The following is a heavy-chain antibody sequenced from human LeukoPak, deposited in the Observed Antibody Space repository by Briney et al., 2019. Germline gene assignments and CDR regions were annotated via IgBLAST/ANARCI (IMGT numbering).Heavy chain of an antibody. Sequence: ASETLSFTCTGSGGSISRYYWSWIRQPPGKGLEWIGYIYYSGSTDYNPSLKSRVTISIDTSKNQFSLKLRSVNAADTAVYYCARDIRFFESGPDYYYGMDVWGQGTTVTVSS. CDR1: GGSISRYY. D-gene: IGHD3-3*01. CDR2: IYYSGST. CDR3: ARDIRFFESGPDYYYGMDV. J-gene: IGHJ6*02. V-gene: IGHV4-59*01.